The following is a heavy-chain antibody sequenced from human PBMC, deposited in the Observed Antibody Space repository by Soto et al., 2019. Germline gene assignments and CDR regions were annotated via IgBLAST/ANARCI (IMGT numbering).Heavy chain of an antibody. CDR1: GFTFSSYA. J-gene: IGHJ4*02. D-gene: IGHD1-26*01. Sequence: EVQLLESGGGLVQPGGSLRLSCAASGFTFSSYAMRWVRQAPVKGLEWVSAISGSGDSTYYADSVKGRFTISRDNSKNTLYLQLHNLRAEDTAVYYCSRRGSGSYYDYWRQGTLVTVSS. CDR2: ISGSGDST. CDR3: SRRGSGSYYDY. V-gene: IGHV3-23*01.